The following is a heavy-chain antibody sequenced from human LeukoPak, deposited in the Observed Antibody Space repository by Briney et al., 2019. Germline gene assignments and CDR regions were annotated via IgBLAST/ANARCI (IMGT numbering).Heavy chain of an antibody. Sequence: ASVKVSCKASGGTFSSYAISWVRQAPGQGLEWMGGIIPIFGTANYAQKFQGRVTITADKSTSTAYMELSSLRSEDTAVYYCAMDILTIRDYWGQGTLVTVSS. J-gene: IGHJ4*02. V-gene: IGHV1-69*06. D-gene: IGHD3-9*01. CDR3: AMDILTIRDY. CDR2: IIPIFGTA. CDR1: GGTFSSYA.